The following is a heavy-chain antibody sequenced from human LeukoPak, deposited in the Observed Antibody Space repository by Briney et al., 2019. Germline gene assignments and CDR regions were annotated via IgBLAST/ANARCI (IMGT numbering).Heavy chain of an antibody. V-gene: IGHV3-11*04. CDR1: GFTVSTNY. CDR3: ARGSLHSAYGFDY. CDR2: ISSSGSTI. Sequence: GGSLRLSCAASGFTVSTNYMSWVRQAPGKGLEWVSYISSSGSTIYYAGSVKGRFTIARDNAKNSVYLQMNSLRAEDTAVYYCARGSLHSAYGFDYWGQGTLVTVSS. J-gene: IGHJ4*02. D-gene: IGHD5-12*01.